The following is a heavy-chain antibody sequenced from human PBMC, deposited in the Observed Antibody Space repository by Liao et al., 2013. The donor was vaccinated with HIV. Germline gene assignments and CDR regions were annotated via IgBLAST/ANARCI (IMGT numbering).Heavy chain of an antibody. CDR3: ARGYSYGDNWLDP. D-gene: IGHD5-12*01. V-gene: IGHV4-4*07. J-gene: IGHJ5*02. CDR1: GGFISSYY. Sequence: QVQLQESGPGLVKPSETLSLTCTVSGGFISSYYWSWIRQPAGKGLEWIGRVYTSGSTNYNPSLKSRVTMSVDTSKNQFSLKLRSVTAADTAVYYCARGYSYGDNWLDPWGQGTLVTVSS. CDR2: VYTSGST.